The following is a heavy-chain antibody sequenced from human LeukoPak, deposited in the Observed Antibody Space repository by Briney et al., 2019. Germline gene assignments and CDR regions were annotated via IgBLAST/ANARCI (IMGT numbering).Heavy chain of an antibody. CDR3: AKANYGSGSYLLAYY. Sequence: GGSLRLSCAASGFTFSSYRMHWVRQAPGKGLEWVSAISGSGGSTYYADSVKGRFTISRDNSKNTLYLQMNSLRAEDTAVYYCAKANYGSGSYLLAYYWGQGTLVTVSS. CDR2: ISGSGGST. V-gene: IGHV3-23*01. J-gene: IGHJ4*02. CDR1: GFTFSSYR. D-gene: IGHD3-10*01.